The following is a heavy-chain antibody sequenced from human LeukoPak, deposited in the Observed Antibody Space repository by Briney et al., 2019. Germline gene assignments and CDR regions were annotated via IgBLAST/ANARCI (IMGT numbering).Heavy chain of an antibody. Sequence: GGSLRLSCAASGFTFSSYAMSWVRQAPGKGLEWVSAISLSGDKTYYADSVKGRFTIARDNSKNTLYLQMNSLRAEDTAVYYCAKLVVVVAATRLYYFDYWGQGTLVTVSS. CDR2: ISLSGDKT. CDR3: AKLVVVVAATRLYYFDY. V-gene: IGHV3-23*01. CDR1: GFTFSSYA. D-gene: IGHD2-15*01. J-gene: IGHJ4*02.